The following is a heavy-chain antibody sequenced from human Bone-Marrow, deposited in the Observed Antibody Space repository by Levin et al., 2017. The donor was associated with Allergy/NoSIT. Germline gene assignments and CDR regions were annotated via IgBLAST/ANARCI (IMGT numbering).Heavy chain of an antibody. V-gene: IGHV3-33*01. Sequence: GGSLRLSCAASGFTFSSYGMHWVRQAPGKGLEWVAVIWYDGSNKYYADSVKGRFTISRDNSKNTLYLQMNSLRAEDTAVYYCARESPVVVVAATPQRYYDYYGMDVWGQGTTVTVSS. CDR3: ARESPVVVVAATPQRYYDYYGMDV. CDR2: IWYDGSNK. D-gene: IGHD2-15*01. J-gene: IGHJ6*02. CDR1: GFTFSSYG.